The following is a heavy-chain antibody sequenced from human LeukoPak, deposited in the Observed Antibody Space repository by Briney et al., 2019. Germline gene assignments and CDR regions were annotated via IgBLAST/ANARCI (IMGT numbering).Heavy chain of an antibody. D-gene: IGHD3-10*01. CDR1: GYSFTSYW. J-gene: IGHJ4*02. CDR3: ARLKDYYGSGSNFDY. Sequence: GESLKISCKASGYSFTSYWIGWVRQMPGKGLEWMGIIYPGDSDTRYSPSFQGQVTISADKSISTAYLQWSSLKASDTAMYYCARLKDYYGSGSNFDYWGQGTLVTVSS. CDR2: IYPGDSDT. V-gene: IGHV5-51*01.